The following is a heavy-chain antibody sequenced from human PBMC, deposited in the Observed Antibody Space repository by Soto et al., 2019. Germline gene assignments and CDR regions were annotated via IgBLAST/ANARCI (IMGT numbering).Heavy chain of an antibody. V-gene: IGHV3-21*04. CDR2: ISSSSSYM. CDR1: GFTFSSYS. CDR3: AKAKGHYYGSGIDAFDI. D-gene: IGHD3-10*01. Sequence: GGSLRLSCAASGFTFSSYSMNWVRQAPGKGLEWVSSISSSSSYMYYADSVKGRFTISRDNAKNSLYLQMNSLRAEDTAVYYCAKAKGHYYGSGIDAFDIWGQGTMVTVSS. J-gene: IGHJ3*02.